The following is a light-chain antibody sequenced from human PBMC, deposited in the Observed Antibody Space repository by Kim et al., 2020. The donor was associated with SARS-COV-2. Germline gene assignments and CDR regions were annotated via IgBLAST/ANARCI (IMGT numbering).Light chain of an antibody. J-gene: IGKJ2*03. Sequence: SASTGDRGTISCRIRQGISSYLVWYQHKPGKAPELPIYAASTLQSWVPARFSGSGSGTDFSLTISCLQSEDFATYYCQQYYSFPYSFGQGPKLEI. CDR2: AAS. CDR1: QGISSY. CDR3: QQYYSFPYS. V-gene: IGKV1D-8*01.